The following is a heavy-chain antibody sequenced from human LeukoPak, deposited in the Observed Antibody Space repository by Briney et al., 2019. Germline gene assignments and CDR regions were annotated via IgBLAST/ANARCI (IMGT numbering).Heavy chain of an antibody. Sequence: GGSVKVSCTASGDNFNNYIITWVRQAPGQGLEWMGGVIPLFNTPNYAQKFQGRVTIATDESTHTSYMELRSLRSDDTAVYYCARVDRSYFYMDVWGKGTTVTVSS. J-gene: IGHJ6*03. V-gene: IGHV1-69*05. CDR1: GDNFNNYI. CDR2: VIPLFNTP. CDR3: ARVDRSYFYMDV.